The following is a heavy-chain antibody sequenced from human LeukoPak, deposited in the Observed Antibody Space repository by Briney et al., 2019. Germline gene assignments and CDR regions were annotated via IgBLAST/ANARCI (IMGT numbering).Heavy chain of an antibody. CDR2: IYTSGST. CDR1: GGSISSYY. Sequence: SETLSLTCTVSGGSISSYYWSWIRQPAGKGLEWIGRIYTSGSTNYNPSLKSRVTMSVDTSKNQFSLKLSSVIAADTAVYYCARDLGYCSSTSCPRRGDWFDPWGQGTLVTVSS. V-gene: IGHV4-4*07. CDR3: ARDLGYCSSTSCPRRGDWFDP. J-gene: IGHJ5*02. D-gene: IGHD2-2*01.